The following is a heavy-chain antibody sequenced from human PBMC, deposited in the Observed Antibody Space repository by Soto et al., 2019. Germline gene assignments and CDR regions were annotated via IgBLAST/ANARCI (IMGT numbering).Heavy chain of an antibody. CDR1: GFTVSSYA. J-gene: IGHJ6*03. D-gene: IGHD3-16*01. CDR2: ISGSGST. Sequence: EVQLLESGGGLVQPGGSLRLSCAASGFTVSSYAMSWVRQAPGKGLEWVSVISGSGSTYSADSVKGRFTISRDSSKKTVYLQMNSLGAEHTAVYYCANALRFTFTTGYYMDVWGRGTTVTVSS. CDR3: ANALRFTFTTGYYMDV. V-gene: IGHV3-23*01.